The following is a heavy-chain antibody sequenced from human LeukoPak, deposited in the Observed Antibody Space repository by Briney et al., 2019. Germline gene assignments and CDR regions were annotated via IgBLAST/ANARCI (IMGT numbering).Heavy chain of an antibody. CDR3: AKDRSSYDFWSGYHHPVNWFDP. Sequence: PGGSLRLSCVASGFNFSSYAMSWVRQAPGKGLEWVSAVSGSGATRYYADSVKGRFTISRENFKNTLYLQMNNLRAEDTAVYYCAKDRSSYDFWSGYHHPVNWFDPWGQGTLVTVSS. CDR2: VSGSGATR. D-gene: IGHD3-3*01. J-gene: IGHJ5*02. V-gene: IGHV3-23*01. CDR1: GFNFSSYA.